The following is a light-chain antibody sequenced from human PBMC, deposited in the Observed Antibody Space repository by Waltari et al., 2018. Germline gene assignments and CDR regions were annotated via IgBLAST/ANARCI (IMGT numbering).Light chain of an antibody. V-gene: IGKV3D-15*01. J-gene: IGKJ1*01. CDR1: QSAKTS. CDR2: RAS. Sequence: EVVMTQSPATLSVSPGERVSLSCRASQSAKTSLAWYQQTPGQAPRLPIYRASPRAAGVPDRFSGSGSGTEFTLTISSLQSEDSAIYYCQQYNIWPWTFGPGTNVDIK. CDR3: QQYNIWPWT.